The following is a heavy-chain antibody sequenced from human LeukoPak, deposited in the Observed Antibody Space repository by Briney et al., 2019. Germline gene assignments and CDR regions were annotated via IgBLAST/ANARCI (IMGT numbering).Heavy chain of an antibody. CDR2: IYTSGST. CDR1: GGSISSGSYY. J-gene: IGHJ4*02. Sequence: PSETLSLTCTVSGGSISSGSYYWSWIRQPPGKGLEWIGRIYTSGSTNYNPSLKSRVTISVDTSKNQFSLKLSSVTAADTAVYYCAARRRGTEVDYWGQGTLVTVSS. D-gene: IGHD1-1*01. CDR3: AARRRGTEVDY. V-gene: IGHV4-61*02.